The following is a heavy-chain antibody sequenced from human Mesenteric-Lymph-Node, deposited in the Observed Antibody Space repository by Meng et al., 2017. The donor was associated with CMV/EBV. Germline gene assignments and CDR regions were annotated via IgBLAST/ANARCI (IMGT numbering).Heavy chain of an antibody. Sequence: GGSLRLSCKGSGYSFNSYWIGWVRQMPGKGLEWMGIIYPGDSNTRYSPSFQGQVTISADKSISTAYLQWSSPKASDTAMYYCARSARPYCSTTSCYTGFDPWGQGTLVTVSS. J-gene: IGHJ5*02. CDR3: ARSARPYCSTTSCYTGFDP. CDR2: IYPGDSNT. V-gene: IGHV5-51*01. D-gene: IGHD2-2*02. CDR1: GYSFNSYW.